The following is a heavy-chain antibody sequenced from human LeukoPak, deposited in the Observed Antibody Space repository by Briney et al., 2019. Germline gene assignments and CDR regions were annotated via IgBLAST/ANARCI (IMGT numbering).Heavy chain of an antibody. J-gene: IGHJ4*02. V-gene: IGHV3-21*01. Sequence: PGGSLRLSCAASGFTFSSYSMNWVRQAPGKGLEWVSSISSSSSYIYYADSVKGRFTISRDNAKNSLYLQMNSLRAEDAAVYYCARSSILGVVAPTFDYWGQGTLVTVSS. CDR3: ARSSILGVVAPTFDY. CDR2: ISSSSSYI. D-gene: IGHD3-16*01. CDR1: GFTFSSYS.